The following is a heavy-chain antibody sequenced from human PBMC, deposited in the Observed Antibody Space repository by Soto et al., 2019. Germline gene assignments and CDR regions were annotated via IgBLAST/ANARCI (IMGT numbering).Heavy chain of an antibody. CDR1: GFTFTSYA. V-gene: IGHV1-3*01. CDR2: INGGSGNT. D-gene: IGHD3-10*01. CDR3: ARVPPWGNSAGDYYIQHYDS. J-gene: IGHJ4*02. Sequence: WASVKVSCKSSGFTFTSYAIHWLRQAPGQRPQWMGWINGGSGNTKYSQDFQGRVTFTRDTFATTAYLELSSLRSEDTAVYYCARVPPWGNSAGDYYIQHYDSWGQGTPVTVS.